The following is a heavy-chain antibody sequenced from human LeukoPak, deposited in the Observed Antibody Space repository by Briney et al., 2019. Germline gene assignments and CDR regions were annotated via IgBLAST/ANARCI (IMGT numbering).Heavy chain of an antibody. D-gene: IGHD7-27*01. Sequence: SETLSLTCAVSGGSFSGYYWSWIRQPPGKGLEWIGEINHSGSTNYNPSLKSRVTISADTSKNQFSLKLSSVTAADTAVYYCASRKLGNDYWGQGTLVTVSS. CDR3: ASRKLGNDY. CDR2: INHSGST. V-gene: IGHV4-34*01. J-gene: IGHJ4*02. CDR1: GGSFSGYY.